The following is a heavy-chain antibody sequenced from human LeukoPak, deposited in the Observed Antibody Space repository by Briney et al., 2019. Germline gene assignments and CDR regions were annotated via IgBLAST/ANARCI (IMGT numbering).Heavy chain of an antibody. CDR1: GYTFTDYY. CDR3: ARARWQLVPYFDS. D-gene: IGHD6-6*01. Sequence: ASVKVSCKASGYTFTDYYMHWVRQAPGQGLEWMGWINPNSGGTNFAQRFQGRVAMTRDTSISTAYLELGSLRSDDTAVYYCARARWQLVPYFDSWGQGTLVTVSS. J-gene: IGHJ4*02. V-gene: IGHV1-2*02. CDR2: INPNSGGT.